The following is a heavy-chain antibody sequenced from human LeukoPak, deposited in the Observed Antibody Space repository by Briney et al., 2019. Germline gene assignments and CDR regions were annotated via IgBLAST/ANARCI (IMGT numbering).Heavy chain of an antibody. V-gene: IGHV3-23*01. Sequence: PGGSLRLSCAASGFTFSSYAMSWVRQAPGKGLEWVSAISGSGGSTYYADSVKGRFTISRDNAKNSLYLQMNSLRAEDTAVYYCASPYDSSGYPPIYYYYYGMDVWGQGTTVTVSS. CDR2: ISGSGGST. CDR1: GFTFSSYA. D-gene: IGHD3-22*01. J-gene: IGHJ6*02. CDR3: ASPYDSSGYPPIYYYYYGMDV.